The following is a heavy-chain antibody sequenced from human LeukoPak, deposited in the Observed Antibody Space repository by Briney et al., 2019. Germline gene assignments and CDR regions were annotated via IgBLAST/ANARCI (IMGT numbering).Heavy chain of an antibody. V-gene: IGHV1-18*01. D-gene: IGHD3-22*01. Sequence: ASVKVSCKASGYTFTSYGISWGRQAPGQGLEWIGWISAYNGNTNYAPNLQGRVTMTTEPSTTTAYMVLRSLRSDDTAVYYCARDTYYYDSSGPPGAFDIWGQGTMVTVSS. CDR2: ISAYNGNT. CDR1: GYTFTSYG. J-gene: IGHJ3*02. CDR3: ARDTYYYDSSGPPGAFDI.